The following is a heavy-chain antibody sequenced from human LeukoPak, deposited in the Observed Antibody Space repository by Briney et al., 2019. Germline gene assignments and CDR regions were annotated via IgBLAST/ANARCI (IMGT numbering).Heavy chain of an antibody. CDR3: AGSWYGPSPGNLDY. V-gene: IGHV1-69*05. Sequence: ASVKVSCKASGGTFSSYAISWLRQAPGQGLEWMGGIIPIFGTANYAQKFQGRVTMTTDESTSTAYMELSSLRSEDTAVYYCAGSWYGPSPGNLDYWGQGTLVTVSS. CDR2: IIPIFGTA. D-gene: IGHD6-13*01. CDR1: GGTFSSYA. J-gene: IGHJ4*02.